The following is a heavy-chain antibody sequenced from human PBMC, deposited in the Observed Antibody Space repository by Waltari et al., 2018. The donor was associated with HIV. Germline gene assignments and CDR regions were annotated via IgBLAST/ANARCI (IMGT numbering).Heavy chain of an antibody. Sequence: EVKLVQSGGGLVQPGGSLRLSCAASGVTFRSHAMSWVRRAPGKGLQWVSTISGSGSQTYYAESAKGRFAISRDNSEDTLILQMTRLRVEDTVLYFCAKDFDTSGLPYVVIDSWGQGTLVTVSS. CDR2: ISGSGSQT. D-gene: IGHD3-22*01. J-gene: IGHJ4*02. CDR3: AKDFDTSGLPYVVIDS. V-gene: IGHV3-23*04. CDR1: GVTFRSHA.